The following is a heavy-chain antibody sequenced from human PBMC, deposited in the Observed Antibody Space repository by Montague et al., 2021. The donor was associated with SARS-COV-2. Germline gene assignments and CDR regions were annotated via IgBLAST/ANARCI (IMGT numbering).Heavy chain of an antibody. J-gene: IGHJ4*02. D-gene: IGHD4-17*01. V-gene: IGHV4-39*01. CDR3: ARDYDDYLDF. Sequence: SETLSLTCTVSGGSISSYYWSWIRQPPGKGPEWIGSISSSGYTYYNPSLKSRVTIFVDTSKNQFSLKLSSVTAADTAVYYCARDYDDYLDFWGQGNLVTVSS. CDR2: ISSSGYT. CDR1: GGSISSYY.